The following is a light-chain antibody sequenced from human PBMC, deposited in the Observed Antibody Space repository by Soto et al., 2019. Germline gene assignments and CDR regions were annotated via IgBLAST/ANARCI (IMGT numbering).Light chain of an antibody. CDR3: QHYETYSGT. CDR1: QIISTW. V-gene: IGKV1-5*03. J-gene: IGKJ3*01. CDR2: RAS. Sequence: DIKLTQSPSSLSASVGDRVTITCRASQIISTWLAWYQQKSGEAPKLLIYRASNLVSGVPSRFSGSGSGTEFTLTISGLQPDDFSIYYCQHYETYSGTFGPGTKVDL.